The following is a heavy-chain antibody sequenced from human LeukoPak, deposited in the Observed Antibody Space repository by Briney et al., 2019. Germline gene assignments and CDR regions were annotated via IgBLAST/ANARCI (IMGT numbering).Heavy chain of an antibody. Sequence: GRSLTLSCLASRFIFDYYAMHWVRQPPGKGLEWVSGINWNSGNIGYADSVKGRFTISRDNAKNSLYLQMNSLRPDDTALYYCAKAITNSGYDYWGQGSLVTVSS. CDR3: AKAITNSGYDY. J-gene: IGHJ4*02. CDR1: RFIFDYYA. CDR2: INWNSGNI. D-gene: IGHD5-12*01. V-gene: IGHV3-9*01.